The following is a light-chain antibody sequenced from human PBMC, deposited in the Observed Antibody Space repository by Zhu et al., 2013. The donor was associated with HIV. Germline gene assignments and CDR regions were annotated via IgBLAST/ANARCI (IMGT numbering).Light chain of an antibody. CDR1: QSINTY. CDR3: QQYNGFSRT. Sequence: IQMTQFPSSLSASVGDRVTIACRASQSINTYLAWYQQKPGKAPKLLIYKSSSLESGVPSRFSGSGFGTEFTLTISSLQPDDFATYYCQQYNGFSRTFGQGTKLEIK. CDR2: KSS. V-gene: IGKV1-5*03. J-gene: IGKJ2*02.